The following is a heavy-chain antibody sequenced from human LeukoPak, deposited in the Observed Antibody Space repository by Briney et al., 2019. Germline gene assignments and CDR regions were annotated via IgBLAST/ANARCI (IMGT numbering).Heavy chain of an antibody. V-gene: IGHV1-69*05. J-gene: IGHJ4*02. CDR2: IITIFGTA. D-gene: IGHD4/OR15-4a*01. Sequence: GASVKVSCKASGGTFTSYAISWVRQAPRQGLEWMGRIITIFGTANYAQKFQGSVTITTDESTSTAYIELSCLRSEAMAVYYSAYRGGYGGNPDVFDYWGQGTMVTVSS. CDR3: AYRGGYGGNPDVFDY. CDR1: GGTFTSYA.